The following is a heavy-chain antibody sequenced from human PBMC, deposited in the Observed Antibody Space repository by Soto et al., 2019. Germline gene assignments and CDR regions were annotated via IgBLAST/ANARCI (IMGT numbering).Heavy chain of an antibody. CDR3: AREPGYSYGYRPGYYYYGMDV. Sequence: EVQLVESGGGLVQPGGSLRLSCAASGFTFSSYSMNWVRQAPGKGLEWVSYISSSSSTIYYADSVKGRFTISRDNAKNSLDPQMNRPRAEDTAVYYCAREPGYSYGYRPGYYYYGMDVWGQGTTVTASS. J-gene: IGHJ6*02. D-gene: IGHD5-18*01. V-gene: IGHV3-48*01. CDR2: ISSSSSTI. CDR1: GFTFSSYS.